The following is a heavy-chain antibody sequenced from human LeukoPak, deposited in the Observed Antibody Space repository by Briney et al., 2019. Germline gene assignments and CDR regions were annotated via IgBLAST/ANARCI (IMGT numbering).Heavy chain of an antibody. J-gene: IGHJ5*02. Sequence: SSETLSLTCAVYGGSFSGYYWSWIRQPPGKGLEWIGEINHSGSTNYNPSLKSRVTISVDTSKNQFSLKLSSVTAADTAGYYCASLGREGGDGSCCDNWFDPWGQGTLVTVSS. CDR2: INHSGST. V-gene: IGHV4-34*01. CDR3: ASLGREGGDGSCCDNWFDP. D-gene: IGHD1-26*01. CDR1: GGSFSGYY.